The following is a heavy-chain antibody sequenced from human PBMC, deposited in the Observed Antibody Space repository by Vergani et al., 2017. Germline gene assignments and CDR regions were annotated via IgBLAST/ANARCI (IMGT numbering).Heavy chain of an antibody. J-gene: IGHJ3*02. CDR1: GFTFSSHA. V-gene: IGHV3-23*01. CDR2: IKNTGDST. CDR3: ARPSAPGDYDALDI. D-gene: IGHD4-17*01. Sequence: EVQLLQSEGAVVQPGGSLRLSCVASGFTFSSHAMSWVRQGHGQGLEWVSSIKNTGDSTHYADSVRGRFTISRDNAKNSLYLQMNSLRAEDTAVYHCARPSAPGDYDALDIWGEGTMVTVSS.